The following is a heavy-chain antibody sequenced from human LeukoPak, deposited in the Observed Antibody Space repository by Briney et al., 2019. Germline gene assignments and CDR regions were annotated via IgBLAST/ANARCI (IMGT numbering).Heavy chain of an antibody. Sequence: PGRPLRLSCAASIFTFSTYGMHWLRQAPGKGLEWVAGISHDGSHKYYADSVRDRFTISRDNSKNTLYLKVNSLRAEDSAVYYCAKDRLSYAAKETDYWGQGTLVTVSS. CDR3: AKDRLSYAAKETDY. J-gene: IGHJ4*02. V-gene: IGHV3-30*18. D-gene: IGHD5-18*01. CDR1: IFTFSTYG. CDR2: ISHDGSHK.